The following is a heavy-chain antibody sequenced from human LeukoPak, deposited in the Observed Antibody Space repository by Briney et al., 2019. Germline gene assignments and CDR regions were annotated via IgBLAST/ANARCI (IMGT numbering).Heavy chain of an antibody. D-gene: IGHD2-15*01. CDR1: GFMFSNYW. V-gene: IGHV3-7*02. Sequence: PGGSLRLSCAASGFMFSNYWMSWVRQAPGKGLEWVANIKQDGREEYYVDSLKGRFTISRDNAKESLYLQMSSLRDEDTAVYYCVFPYWQDLDHWGQGTLVTVSS. CDR2: IKQDGREE. J-gene: IGHJ4*02. CDR3: VFPYWQDLDH.